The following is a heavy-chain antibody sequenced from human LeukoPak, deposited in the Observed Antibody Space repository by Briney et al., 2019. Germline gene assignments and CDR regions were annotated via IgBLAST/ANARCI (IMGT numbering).Heavy chain of an antibody. D-gene: IGHD3-10*01. J-gene: IGHJ4*02. Sequence: GGSLRLSCAASGFTFSSYWMSWVRQAPGKGLEWVANIKQDGSEKYYVDSVKGRFTISRGNAKNSLYLQMNSLRAEDTAVYYCARDLLRGAKSYYFDYWGQGTLVTVSS. CDR3: ARDLLRGAKSYYFDY. CDR2: IKQDGSEK. CDR1: GFTFSSYW. V-gene: IGHV3-7*01.